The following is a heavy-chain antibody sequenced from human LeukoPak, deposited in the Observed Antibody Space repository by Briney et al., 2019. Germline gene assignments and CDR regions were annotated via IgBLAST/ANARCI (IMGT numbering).Heavy chain of an antibody. J-gene: IGHJ4*02. D-gene: IGHD1-26*01. V-gene: IGHV3-21*01. CDR3: ARDFSGSHDY. Sequence: PGGSLRLSCAASGFTFSSYSMNWVRQAPGKGLEWVSSISSSSGYIYYADSVKGRFTISRDNAKNSLYLQMNSLRAEDTAVYYCARDFSGSHDYWGQGTLVTVSS. CDR2: ISSSSGYI. CDR1: GFTFSSYS.